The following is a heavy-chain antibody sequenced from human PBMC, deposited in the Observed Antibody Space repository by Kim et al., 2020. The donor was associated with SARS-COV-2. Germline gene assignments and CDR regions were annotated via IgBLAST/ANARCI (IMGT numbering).Heavy chain of an antibody. CDR2: IHRGGGE. CDR1: GFDVSARY. CDR3: ATSRNYFDSRTYDS. D-gene: IGHD3-22*01. J-gene: IGHJ4*02. Sequence: GGSLRLSCAVSGFDVSARYMNWVRQAPVKGLEWVSVIHRGGGEDYADSVKGRFTISRDESKNTLYMDMNHLRGDDTAMYYCATSRNYFDSRTYDSWGQGTLVTVSS. V-gene: IGHV3-66*01.